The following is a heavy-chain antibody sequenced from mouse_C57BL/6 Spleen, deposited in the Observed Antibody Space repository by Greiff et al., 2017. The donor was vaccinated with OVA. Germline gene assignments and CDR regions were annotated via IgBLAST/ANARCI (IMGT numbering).Heavy chain of an antibody. V-gene: IGHV1-82*01. CDR2: IYPGDGDT. J-gene: IGHJ2*02. Sequence: VQLQESGPELVKPGDSVKISCTASGYAFSSSWMHWVRQRPGKGLEWIGRIYPGDGDTNYTGMLKGKATLTADKSFSTAYMQLSGLTAEDSAVCFCARYYFDYWGQGTSLTVSS. CDR1: GYAFSSSW. CDR3: ARYYFDY.